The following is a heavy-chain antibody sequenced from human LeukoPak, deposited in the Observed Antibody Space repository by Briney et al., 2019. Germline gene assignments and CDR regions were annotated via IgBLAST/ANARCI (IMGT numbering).Heavy chain of an antibody. CDR1: GITFSNAW. Sequence: KPGGSLRLSCAASGITFSNAWMTWVRRAPGKGLEWVGRILSKSDGGTANYAAPVKGRFTISRDDSKDTVYLQMNSLKGEDTAAYYCATQRAGAFDYWGQGTLVTVPS. V-gene: IGHV3-15*01. CDR3: ATQRAGAFDY. D-gene: IGHD3-10*01. J-gene: IGHJ4*02. CDR2: ILSKSDGGTA.